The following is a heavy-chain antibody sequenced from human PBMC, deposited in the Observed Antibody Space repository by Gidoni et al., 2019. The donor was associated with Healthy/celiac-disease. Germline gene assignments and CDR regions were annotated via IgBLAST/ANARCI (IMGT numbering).Heavy chain of an antibody. CDR2: IYYSGST. CDR1: GGSISSYY. Sequence: QVQLQESGPGLVKPSETLSLTCTVSGGSISSYYWSWIRQPPGKGLEWIGYIYYSGSTNYNPSLKSRVTISVDTSKNQFSLKLSSVTAADTAVYYCARHAELPNLPDAFDIWGQGTMVTVSS. D-gene: IGHD1-26*01. CDR3: ARHAELPNLPDAFDI. V-gene: IGHV4-59*08. J-gene: IGHJ3*02.